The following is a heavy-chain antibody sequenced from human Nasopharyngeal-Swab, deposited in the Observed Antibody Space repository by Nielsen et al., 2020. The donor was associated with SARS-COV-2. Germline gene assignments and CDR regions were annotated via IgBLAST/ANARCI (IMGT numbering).Heavy chain of an antibody. D-gene: IGHD3-22*01. J-gene: IGHJ5*02. CDR3: AKDWLYTSAWYGGS. CDR2: ISGSGFT. V-gene: IGHV3-23*01. Sequence: RQAPGKGLEWVSSISGSGFTYYSDSVKGRFTISRDNSMDTLYLQMNSLRAEDTATYYCAKDWLYTSAWYGGSWGQGTLVTVSS.